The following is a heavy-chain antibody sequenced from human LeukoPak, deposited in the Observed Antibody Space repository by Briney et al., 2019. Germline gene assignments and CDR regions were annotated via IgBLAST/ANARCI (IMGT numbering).Heavy chain of an antibody. CDR2: ISDIGSI. CDR1: GGSISSYY. V-gene: IGHV4-59*08. J-gene: IGHJ4*02. D-gene: IGHD2/OR15-2a*01. CDR3: AGHHPRNTVDF. Sequence: TSETLSLTCTVSGGSISSYYWSWIRQPPGKGLEWIEYISDIGSINYNPSLKSRVTISLETSKNQFSLKLSSVTAADTAVYYCAGHHPRNTVDFWGQGTLVTVSS.